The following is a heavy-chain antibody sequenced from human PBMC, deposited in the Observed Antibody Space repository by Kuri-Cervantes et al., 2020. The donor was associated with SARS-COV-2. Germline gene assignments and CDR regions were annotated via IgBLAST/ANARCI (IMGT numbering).Heavy chain of an antibody. CDR3: AKFAKVLLWFGDHYYFDY. CDR1: GFTFSSSW. CDR2: IKCDGSEK. V-gene: IGHV3-52*01. D-gene: IGHD3-10*01. J-gene: IGHJ4*02. Sequence: GGSLRLSCVASGFTFSSSWMHWVCQAPEKGLEWVADIKCDGSEKYYADSVKGRFTISRDNSKNTLYLQMNSLRAEDTAVYYCAKFAKVLLWFGDHYYFDYWGQGTLVTVSS.